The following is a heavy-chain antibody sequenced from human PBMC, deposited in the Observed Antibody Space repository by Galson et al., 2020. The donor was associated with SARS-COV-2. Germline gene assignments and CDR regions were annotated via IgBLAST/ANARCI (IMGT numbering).Heavy chain of an antibody. Sequence: ASVKVSCKASGYTFTSFHIHWVRQATGQGLEWMGWVSPISDPTGYEQKFQGRVTMTRNTSISTAYMELSSLRSEDTALYYCVVRLWFGEAFDFWGQGTLVTVSS. D-gene: IGHD3-10*01. CDR1: GYTFTSFH. V-gene: IGHV1-8*01. CDR3: VVRLWFGEAFDF. J-gene: IGHJ4*02. CDR2: VSPISDPT.